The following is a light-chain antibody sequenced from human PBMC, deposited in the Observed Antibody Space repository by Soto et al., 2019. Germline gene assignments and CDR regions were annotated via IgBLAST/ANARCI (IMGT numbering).Light chain of an antibody. CDR3: MQALQTAQLT. CDR2: LGS. J-gene: IGKJ4*01. V-gene: IGKV2-28*01. Sequence: DIVMTQSPLSLPVTPGEPASISCRSSQSLLHSNGYNYLDWYLQKPGQSPQLLIYLGSNRASGVPDRLSGSGSGTDFTRKSSRVQAEDVGVYYCMQALQTAQLTFGGGTKVEIK. CDR1: QSLLHSNGYNY.